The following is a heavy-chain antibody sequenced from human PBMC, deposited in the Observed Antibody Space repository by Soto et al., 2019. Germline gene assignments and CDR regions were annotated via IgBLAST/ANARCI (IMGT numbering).Heavy chain of an antibody. CDR2: IKQDGSEK. D-gene: IGHD5-18*01. Sequence: PGGSLRLSCAASGFTFSSYWMSGVRQAPGKGLEWVANIKQDGSEKYYVDSVKGRFTISRDNAKNSLYLQMNSLRAEDTAVYYCARDVDTAMGSAFDIWGQGTMVTVSS. V-gene: IGHV3-7*03. CDR3: ARDVDTAMGSAFDI. CDR1: GFTFSSYW. J-gene: IGHJ3*02.